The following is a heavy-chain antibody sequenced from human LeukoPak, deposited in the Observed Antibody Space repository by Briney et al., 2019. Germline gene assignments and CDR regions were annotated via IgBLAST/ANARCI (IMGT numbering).Heavy chain of an antibody. CDR2: ISPSSSNI. CDR1: GFTFSKYS. CDR3: ARTLYYYDSSGYFY. Sequence: GGSLRLSCAASGFTFSKYSMNWVRQAAGKGLEWVSYISPSSSNILYADSVKGRFTISRDNAKNSLYLQMNSLRAQDTAVYYCARTLYYYDSSGYFYWGQGTLVTVSS. V-gene: IGHV3-48*01. D-gene: IGHD3-22*01. J-gene: IGHJ4*02.